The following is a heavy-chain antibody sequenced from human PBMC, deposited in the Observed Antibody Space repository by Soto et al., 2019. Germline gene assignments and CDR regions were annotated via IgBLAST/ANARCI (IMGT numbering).Heavy chain of an antibody. V-gene: IGHV6-1*01. CDR2: TYYRSKWYN. Sequence: SQTLSLTCAISGDSVSSNSAAWNWIRQSPSRGLEWLGRTYYRSKWYNDYAVSVKSRITINPDTSKNQCSLQLNSVTPEDTAVYYCARDQLYSSSWYVINFEVSGWFDPWGQGTLVTVSS. D-gene: IGHD6-13*01. CDR3: ARDQLYSSSWYVINFEVSGWFDP. CDR1: GDSVSSNSAA. J-gene: IGHJ5*02.